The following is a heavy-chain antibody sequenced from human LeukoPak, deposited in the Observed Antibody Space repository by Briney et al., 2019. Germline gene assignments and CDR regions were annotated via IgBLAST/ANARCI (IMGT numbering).Heavy chain of an antibody. J-gene: IGHJ4*02. V-gene: IGHV4-31*03. CDR2: IYYNGNT. CDR3: AREGTRDEYYYDNSGQPFDY. CDR1: GGSIISGDYY. Sequence: SETLSLTCTVSGGSIISGDYYWSWIRQHPGKGLEWIGYIYYNGNTYYNPSLQSRVSISVDTSKNQFSLKLSSVTAADTAVYYCAREGTRDEYYYDNSGQPFDYWGQGTLVTVSS. D-gene: IGHD3-22*01.